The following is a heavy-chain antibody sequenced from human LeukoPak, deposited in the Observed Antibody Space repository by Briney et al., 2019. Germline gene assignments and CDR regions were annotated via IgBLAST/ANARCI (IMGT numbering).Heavy chain of an antibody. D-gene: IGHD6-19*01. CDR1: GGSFSGYY. CDR2: IYYSGST. Sequence: KPSETLSLTCAVYGGSFSGYYWSWIRQPPGKGLEWIGYIYYSGSTNYNPSLKSRVTISVDTSKNQFSLKLSSVTAADTAVYYCAKYRAAGYSSFGPFDPWGQGTLVTVSS. J-gene: IGHJ5*02. V-gene: IGHV4-59*01. CDR3: AKYRAAGYSSFGPFDP.